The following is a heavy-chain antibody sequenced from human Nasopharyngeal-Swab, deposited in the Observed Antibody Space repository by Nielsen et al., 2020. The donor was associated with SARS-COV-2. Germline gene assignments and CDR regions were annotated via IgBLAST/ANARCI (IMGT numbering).Heavy chain of an antibody. CDR2: IRSKAYGGTT. CDR1: GFTFGDYA. V-gene: IGHV3-49*04. D-gene: IGHD6-19*01. J-gene: IGHJ4*02. CDR3: TRGSSGWYTLHLDY. Sequence: GGSLRLSCTASGFTFGDYAMSWVRQAPGKGLEWVGFIRSKAYGGTTEYAASVKGRFTISRDDSKSIAYLQMNSLKTEDTAVYYCTRGSSGWYTLHLDYWGQGTLVTVSS.